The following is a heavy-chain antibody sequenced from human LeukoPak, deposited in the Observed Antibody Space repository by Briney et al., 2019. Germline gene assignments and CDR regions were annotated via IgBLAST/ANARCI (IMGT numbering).Heavy chain of an antibody. CDR3: ARDFAYKKFDY. D-gene: IGHD2-21*01. Sequence: GGSLRLSCAASGLIFSGSWMNWVRQAPGKGLEWVASINPDGNKKGLADSVRGRFTISRDDAENSLYLQMNSLRVEDTAVYYCARDFAYKKFDYWGQGALVTVSS. J-gene: IGHJ4*02. CDR1: GLIFSGSW. V-gene: IGHV3-7*03. CDR2: INPDGNKK.